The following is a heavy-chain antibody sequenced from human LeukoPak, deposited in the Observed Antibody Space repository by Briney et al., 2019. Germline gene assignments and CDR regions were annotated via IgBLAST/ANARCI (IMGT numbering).Heavy chain of an antibody. CDR3: ARRRLNWGAFDI. CDR1: GXSISNTAYY. V-gene: IGHV4-39*01. Sequence: SETLSLTFTVSGXSISNTAYYWGWIRQPPGKGVEWIGSLSYSGSPYYNPSLKSRVTISGDMSKNQFSLKLSSVTAADTAVYYCARRRLNWGAFDIWGQGTMVTVSS. CDR2: LSYSGSP. J-gene: IGHJ3*02. D-gene: IGHD7-27*01.